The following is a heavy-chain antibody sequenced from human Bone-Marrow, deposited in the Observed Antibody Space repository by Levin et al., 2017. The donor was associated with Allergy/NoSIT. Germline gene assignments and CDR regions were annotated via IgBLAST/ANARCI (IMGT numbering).Heavy chain of an antibody. CDR3: TRGGAIVATMGAFDI. CDR2: IRSKAYGGTT. Sequence: GGSLRLSCTASGFTFGDYAMSWFRQAPGKGLEWVGFIRSKAYGGTTEYAASVKGRFTISRDDSKSIAYLQMNSLKTEDTAVYYCTRGGAIVATMGAFDIWGQGTMVTVSS. J-gene: IGHJ3*02. CDR1: GFTFGDYA. D-gene: IGHD5-12*01. V-gene: IGHV3-49*03.